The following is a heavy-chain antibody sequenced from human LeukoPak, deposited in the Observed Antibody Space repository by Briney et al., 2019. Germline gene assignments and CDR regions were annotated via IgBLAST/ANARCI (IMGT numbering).Heavy chain of an antibody. J-gene: IGHJ5*02. CDR3: VRQMIRFWFDP. D-gene: IGHD3-16*01. Sequence: GGSLRLSCAASGFIFSDYYMNWIRHSPGKGLEWVADINPDGSQKYSVDSVKGRFTISRDNARNSLFLQMNSLRAEDTAVYYCVRQMIRFWFDPWGQGTQVTVSS. CDR2: INPDGSQK. V-gene: IGHV3-7*01. CDR1: GFIFSDYY.